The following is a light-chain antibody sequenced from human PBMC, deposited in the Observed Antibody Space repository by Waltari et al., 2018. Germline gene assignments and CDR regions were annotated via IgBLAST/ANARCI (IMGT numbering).Light chain of an antibody. V-gene: IGKV1-9*01. CDR2: AAS. CDR1: QGISSF. CDR3: QQLNSYPPT. J-gene: IGKJ4*01. Sequence: QLTQSPSSLSASVGATVTITCRASQGISSFLAWYQQKAGKAPKLLIYAASTLQSGVPSRFSGSGSGTDFTLTISSLQPEDFATYYCQQLNSYPPTFGGGTKVEIK.